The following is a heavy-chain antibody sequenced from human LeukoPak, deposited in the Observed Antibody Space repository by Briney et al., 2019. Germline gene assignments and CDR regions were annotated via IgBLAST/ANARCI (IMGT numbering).Heavy chain of an antibody. CDR2: INHSGST. CDR3: ARIEKATYYYDSSGYGDFDY. CDR1: GGSFSGYY. V-gene: IGHV4-34*01. J-gene: IGHJ4*02. D-gene: IGHD3-22*01. Sequence: SETLSLTCAVYGGSFSGYYWSWIRQPPGKGLEWIGEINHSGSTNYNPSLKSRVTISVDTSKNQFSLKLSSVTAADTAVYYCARIEKATYYYDSSGYGDFDYWGQGTLVTVSS.